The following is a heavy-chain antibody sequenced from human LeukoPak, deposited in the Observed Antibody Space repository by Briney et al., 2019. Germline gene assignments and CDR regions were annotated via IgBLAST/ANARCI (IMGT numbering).Heavy chain of an antibody. Sequence: SVKVSCKASGGTFSSYAISWVRQAPGQGLEWMGGIIPIFGTANYAQKFQGRVTITADESTSTAYMELSSLRSEDTAVYYCARDSYYYDSSGYWVYWGQGTLVTVSS. CDR1: GGTFSSYA. CDR3: ARDSYYYDSSGYWVY. CDR2: IIPIFGTA. J-gene: IGHJ4*02. D-gene: IGHD3-22*01. V-gene: IGHV1-69*13.